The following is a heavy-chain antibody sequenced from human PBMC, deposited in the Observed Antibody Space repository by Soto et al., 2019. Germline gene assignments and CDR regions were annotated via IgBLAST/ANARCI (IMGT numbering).Heavy chain of an antibody. Sequence: QVQLVQSGAEVKKPGASVKVSCKASGYMFSTSDINWVRQAPGQGLEWMGWLNPNSGNTGYAQKFQGRVTMTRNTSINTAEMELSSLGSDDTAVYYWERDHRYNWNDEGWFDPWGQGTLVTVSS. CDR1: GYMFSTSD. V-gene: IGHV1-8*01. J-gene: IGHJ5*02. D-gene: IGHD1-20*01. CDR3: ERDHRYNWNDEGWFDP. CDR2: LNPNSGNT.